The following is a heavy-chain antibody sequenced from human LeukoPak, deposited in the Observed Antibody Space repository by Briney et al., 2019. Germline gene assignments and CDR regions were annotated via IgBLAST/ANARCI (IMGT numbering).Heavy chain of an antibody. D-gene: IGHD7-27*01. J-gene: IGHJ4*02. Sequence: ASVKVSCKASGYTFSSYDFNWVRQATGQRPEWMGWMSPNSGDTGYAQKFQDRVTITRNTSISTAYMELSSLRSDDTAVYYCARGPPNWGYDYWGPGTLVTVSS. CDR2: MSPNSGDT. CDR1: GYTFSSYD. CDR3: ARGPPNWGYDY. V-gene: IGHV1-8*01.